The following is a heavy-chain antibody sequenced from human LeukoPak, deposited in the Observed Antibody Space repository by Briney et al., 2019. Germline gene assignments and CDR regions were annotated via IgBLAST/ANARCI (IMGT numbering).Heavy chain of an antibody. D-gene: IGHD3-10*01. J-gene: IGHJ4*02. CDR1: GYTFTNYG. CDR2: ISAYNGNT. V-gene: IGHV1-18*01. Sequence: ASVKVSCKASGYTFTNYGISWVRQAPGQGLEWMGWISAYNGNTKYAQEFQGRVTMTTDTSTSTAYMELRSLSSDDTAVYYCARIVGIASRGYFDSWGQGTLVTVSS. CDR3: ARIVGIASRGYFDS.